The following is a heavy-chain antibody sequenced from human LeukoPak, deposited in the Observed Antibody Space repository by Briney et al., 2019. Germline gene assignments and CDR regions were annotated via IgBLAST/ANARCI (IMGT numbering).Heavy chain of an antibody. CDR1: GYTFTGYY. CDR3: ARGRACVWGSYRSNWFDP. V-gene: IGHV1-2*02. Sequence: GASVKVSCKASGYTFTGYYMHWVRQAPGQGLEWMGWINPNSGGTNYAQKFQGRVTMTRDTSISTAYMELSRLRSDDTAVYYCARGRACVWGSYRSNWFDPWGQGTLATVSS. J-gene: IGHJ5*02. CDR2: INPNSGGT. D-gene: IGHD3-16*02.